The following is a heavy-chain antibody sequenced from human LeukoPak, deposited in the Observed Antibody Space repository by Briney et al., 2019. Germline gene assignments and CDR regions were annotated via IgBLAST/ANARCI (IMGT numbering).Heavy chain of an antibody. J-gene: IGHJ5*02. V-gene: IGHV1-18*01. CDR2: ISAYNGNT. Sequence: ASVKVSCKASGYTFTSYGISWVRQAPGQGLEWMGCISAYNGNTNYAQKLQGRVTMTTDTSTSTAYMELRSLRSDDTAVYYCAITLDADYSSSSWFDPWGQGTLVTVSS. CDR3: AITLDADYSSSSWFDP. D-gene: IGHD6-6*01. CDR1: GYTFTSYG.